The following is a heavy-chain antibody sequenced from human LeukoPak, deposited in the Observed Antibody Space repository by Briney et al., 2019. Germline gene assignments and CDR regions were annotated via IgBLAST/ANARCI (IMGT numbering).Heavy chain of an antibody. J-gene: IGHJ4*02. CDR1: GFTFSSYA. Sequence: PGGSLRLSCAASGFTFSSYAMSWVRQAPGKGLEWVSAISGSAGSTYYADSVKGRFTISRDNSKNTLYLQMNSLRAEDTAVYYCAKSIVVVPAAGGNYFDYWGQGTLVTVSS. V-gene: IGHV3-23*01. CDR2: ISGSAGST. CDR3: AKSIVVVPAAGGNYFDY. D-gene: IGHD2-2*01.